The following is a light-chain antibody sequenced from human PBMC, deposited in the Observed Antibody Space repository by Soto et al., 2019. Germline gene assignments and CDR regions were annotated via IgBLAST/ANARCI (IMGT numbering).Light chain of an antibody. CDR1: QNIKKY. J-gene: IGKJ4*01. V-gene: IGKV1-39*01. CDR2: TAS. CDR3: QQSFSSPLT. Sequence: DIQMTQSPSALSASVGDRVTITCRASQNIKKYLNWYRQKPGKAPDLLIYTASSLQVGFPSRFSGSGSGTDFTLNITSLQPEDSETYYCQQSFSSPLTFGGGTKVDIK.